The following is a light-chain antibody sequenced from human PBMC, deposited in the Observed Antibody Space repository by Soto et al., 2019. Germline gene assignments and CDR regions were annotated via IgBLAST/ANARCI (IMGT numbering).Light chain of an antibody. J-gene: IGKJ5*01. CDR1: QSVSKY. V-gene: IGKV3-11*01. CDR2: DAS. Sequence: PGERATLSCRTSQSVSKYFAWYQQKPGRAPRLLIYDASSRATGIPARFIGSGSGTDFTLTISSLEPEDFAIHYCQQRSNWPITFGQGTRLEIK. CDR3: QQRSNWPIT.